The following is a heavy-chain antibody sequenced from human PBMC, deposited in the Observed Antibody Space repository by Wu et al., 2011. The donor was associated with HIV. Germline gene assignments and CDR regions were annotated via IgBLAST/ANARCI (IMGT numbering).Heavy chain of an antibody. V-gene: IGHV1-58*02. CDR1: GFTFNSSA. CDR2: IVVGSGNT. D-gene: IGHD3-22*01. CDR3: AAIXYYYDSSGYYTP. Sequence: QLVQSGPEMKKPGTSVKFSCKASGFTFNSSAIQWVRQARGQRLEWIGWIVVGSGNTNYAQKFQERVTITRDMSTSTAYMELSSLRSADTAVYYCAAIXYYYDSSGYYTPWGQGSLVTVSS. J-gene: IGHJ5*02.